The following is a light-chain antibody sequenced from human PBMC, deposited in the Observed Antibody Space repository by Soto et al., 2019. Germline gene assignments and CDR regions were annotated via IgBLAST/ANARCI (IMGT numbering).Light chain of an antibody. CDR1: QDISNY. Sequence: DIQMTQSPSSLSASVGDRVTITCQASQDISNYLNWYQQKPGKAPKLLIYDASNLETGVPSRFSGSVSGTDFTFTISSLQPEDIATYYCQQYDNLPLIFGHGTRLEIK. V-gene: IGKV1-33*01. CDR2: DAS. CDR3: QQYDNLPLI. J-gene: IGKJ5*01.